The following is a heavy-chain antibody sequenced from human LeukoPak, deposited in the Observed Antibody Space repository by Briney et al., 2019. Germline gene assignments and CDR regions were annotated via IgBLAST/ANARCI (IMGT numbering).Heavy chain of an antibody. D-gene: IGHD3-10*01. CDR1: GGSISSSSYY. J-gene: IGHJ4*02. Sequence: SETLSLTCTVSGGSISSSSYYWGWIRQPPGKGLEWIGSIYYSGSTYYNPSLKSRVTISVDTSKNQFSLKLSSVTAADTAMYYCARQQSAGAFDYWGQGTLVTVSS. V-gene: IGHV4-39*01. CDR3: ARQQSAGAFDY. CDR2: IYYSGST.